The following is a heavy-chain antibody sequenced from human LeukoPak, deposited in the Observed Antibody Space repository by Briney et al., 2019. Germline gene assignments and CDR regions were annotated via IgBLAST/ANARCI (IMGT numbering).Heavy chain of an antibody. J-gene: IGHJ4*02. V-gene: IGHV3-21*01. CDR1: GFTFSSYD. D-gene: IGHD3-3*01. Sequence: GGSLRLSCAASGFTFSSYDMNWVRQAPGKGLEWVSSISSSSSYIYYADSVKGRFTISRDNAKNSLYLQMNSLRAEDTAVYYCASFAPSQRITIFGVVTGSTSTLDYWGQGTLVTVSS. CDR3: ASFAPSQRITIFGVVTGSTSTLDY. CDR2: ISSSSSYI.